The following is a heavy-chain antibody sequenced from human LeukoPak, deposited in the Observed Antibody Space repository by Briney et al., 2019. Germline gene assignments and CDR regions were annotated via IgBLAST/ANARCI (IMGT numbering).Heavy chain of an antibody. CDR3: ARGAENYFYYYGMDV. J-gene: IGHJ6*02. CDR1: GGSFSGYY. Sequence: PSETLSLTCALYGGSFSGYYWSWIRHSPGKRLEWIGEIKHGGSTNYNPSLKSRVTISVDTSKNQLSLKVSSVTAADTAVYYCARGAENYFYYYGMDVWGQGTTVTVSS. CDR2: IKHGGST. V-gene: IGHV4-34*01.